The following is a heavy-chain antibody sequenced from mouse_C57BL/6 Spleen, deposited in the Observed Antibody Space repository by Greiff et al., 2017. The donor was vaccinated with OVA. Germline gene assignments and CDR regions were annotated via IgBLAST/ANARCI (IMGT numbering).Heavy chain of an antibody. V-gene: IGHV5-4*01. CDR2: ISDGGSYT. J-gene: IGHJ2*01. D-gene: IGHD2-5*01. CDR3: AREYYSNYLDY. Sequence: EVKLVESGGGLVKPGGSLKLSCAASGFTFSSYAMSWVRQTPEKRLEWVATISDGGSYTYYPDNVKGRFTISRDNAKNNLYLQMSHLKSEDTAMDYCAREYYSNYLDYWGQGTTLTVSS. CDR1: GFTFSSYA.